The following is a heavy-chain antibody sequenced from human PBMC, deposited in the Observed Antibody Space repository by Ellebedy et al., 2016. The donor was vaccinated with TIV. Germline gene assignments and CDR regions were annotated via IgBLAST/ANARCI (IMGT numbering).Heavy chain of an antibody. CDR1: GFTFGDYA. J-gene: IGHJ6*02. CDR2: ISGSGGTT. V-gene: IGHV3-23*01. CDR3: AKGRRIAAAGTDRYYYYGMDV. D-gene: IGHD6-13*01. Sequence: GESLKISXTPSGFTFGDYAMSWFRQAPGKGLEWVSAISGSGGTTYYADSVKGRFTISRDNSKNTLYLQMNSLRVEDTAAYYCAKGRRIAAAGTDRYYYYGMDVWGQGTTVTVSS.